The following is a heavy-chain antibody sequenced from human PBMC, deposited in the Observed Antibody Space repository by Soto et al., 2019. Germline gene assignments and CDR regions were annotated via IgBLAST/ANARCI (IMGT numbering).Heavy chain of an antibody. J-gene: IGHJ6*02. CDR3: AGSVWSGYYISGMDV. CDR2: IYYSGST. V-gene: IGHV4-59*01. CDR1: GGSISSYY. D-gene: IGHD3-3*01. Sequence: ASETLSLTCTVSGGSISSYYWSWIRQPPGKGLEWIGYIYYSGSTNYNPSLKSRVTISVDTSKNQFSLKLSSVTAADTAVYYCAGSVWSGYYISGMDVWGQGTTVTSP.